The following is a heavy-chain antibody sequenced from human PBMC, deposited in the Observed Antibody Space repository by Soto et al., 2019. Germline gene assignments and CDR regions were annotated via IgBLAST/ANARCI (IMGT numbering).Heavy chain of an antibody. CDR3: AKDHRLLGRLGNYFYGIDV. V-gene: IGHV3-30*18. J-gene: IGHJ6*02. D-gene: IGHD7-27*01. CDR1: GFTFSSYG. Sequence: QVQLVESGGGVVQPGRSLRLSCAASGFTFSSYGMHWVRQAPGKGLEWVAVISYDGSNKYYADSVKGRFTISRDNSKNTLYLQMNSLRAEDTAVYYCAKDHRLLGRLGNYFYGIDVLGQGTTVTVSS. CDR2: ISYDGSNK.